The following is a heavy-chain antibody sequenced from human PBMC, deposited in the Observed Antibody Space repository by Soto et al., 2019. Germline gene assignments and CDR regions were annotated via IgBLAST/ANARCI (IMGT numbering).Heavy chain of an antibody. J-gene: IGHJ4*02. CDR2: IYYSGST. Sequence: QVQLQESGPGLVKPSQTLSLTCTVSGGSISSGGYYWRWIRQHPGKGLEWIGYIYYSGSTYYNPSLKSRVTTSEDTSKNQCSLKLSSVTAAYTAVYYCAGAGGAIVGATLFDYWGQGTLVTVSS. CDR1: GGSISSGGYY. CDR3: AGAGGAIVGATLFDY. V-gene: IGHV4-31*03. D-gene: IGHD1-26*01.